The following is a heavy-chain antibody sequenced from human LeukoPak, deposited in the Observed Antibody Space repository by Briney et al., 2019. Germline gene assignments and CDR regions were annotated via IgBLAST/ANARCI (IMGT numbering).Heavy chain of an antibody. CDR1: GFTFSSYW. J-gene: IGHJ3*02. Sequence: GGSLRLSCAASGFTFSSYWMSWVRQAPGKGLEWVANIKQDGSEKYYVHSVKGRFTISRDNAKNSLYLQMNSLRAEHTAVYYFASYYDSSGYFDAFDIWGQGTMVTVSS. CDR2: IKQDGSEK. CDR3: ASYYDSSGYFDAFDI. D-gene: IGHD3-22*01. V-gene: IGHV3-7*05.